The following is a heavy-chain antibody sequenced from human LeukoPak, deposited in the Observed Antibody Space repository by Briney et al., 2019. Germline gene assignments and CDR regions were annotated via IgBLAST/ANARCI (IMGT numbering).Heavy chain of an antibody. CDR1: GGSISSGDYY. Sequence: SQTLSLTCTVSGGSISSGDYYWSWIRQPPGKGLEWIGYIYHSGSTYYNPSLKSRVTISVDRSKNQFSLKLSSVTAADTAVYYCAGYSGYDKGNYYYYYGMDVWGQGTTVTVSS. D-gene: IGHD5-12*01. CDR3: AGYSGYDKGNYYYYYGMDV. V-gene: IGHV4-30-2*01. J-gene: IGHJ6*02. CDR2: IYHSGST.